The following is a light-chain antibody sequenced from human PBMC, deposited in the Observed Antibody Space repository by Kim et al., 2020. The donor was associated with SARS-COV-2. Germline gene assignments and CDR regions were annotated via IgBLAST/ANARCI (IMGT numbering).Light chain of an antibody. V-gene: IGLV3-21*04. J-gene: IGLJ3*02. CDR3: QVWDSSSDHLRV. Sequence: SYELTQPPSVSVAPGKTARITCGGNNIGSKSLHWYQQKPGQAPVLVIYYDSDRPSGIPERISGSNSGNTATLTISRVEAGDEADYYCQVWDSSSDHLRVFGGGTQLTVL. CDR1: NIGSKS. CDR2: YDS.